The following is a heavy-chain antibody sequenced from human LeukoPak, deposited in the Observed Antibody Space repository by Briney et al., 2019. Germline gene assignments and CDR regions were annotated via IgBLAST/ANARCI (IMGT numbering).Heavy chain of an antibody. V-gene: IGHV3-23*01. Sequence: GGSLRLSCAASGFTFSNYGMNWLRQAPGKGLEWVSIITSGVGITYYADSVKGRFTISRDNSKNTLYLQMNSLRAEDTAVYYCAKGDYYDFEYWGQGTLVTVSS. CDR2: ITSGVGIT. D-gene: IGHD3-10*01. J-gene: IGHJ4*02. CDR3: AKGDYYDFEY. CDR1: GFTFSNYG.